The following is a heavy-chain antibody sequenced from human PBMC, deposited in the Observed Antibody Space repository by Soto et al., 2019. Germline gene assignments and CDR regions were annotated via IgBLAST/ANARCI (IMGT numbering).Heavy chain of an antibody. D-gene: IGHD5-18*01. Sequence: QVQLVQSGAEVKKPGSSVKVSCKASGGTFSSYAISWVRQAPGQGLEWMGGIIPIFGTANYEQKFQGRVTITADKSTSTAYMELSSLRSADTPVYYCARGESGYSYGPTYYYYYVMDVWGQGTTVTVSS. CDR3: ARGESGYSYGPTYYYYYVMDV. V-gene: IGHV1-69*06. CDR2: IIPIFGTA. CDR1: GGTFSSYA. J-gene: IGHJ6*02.